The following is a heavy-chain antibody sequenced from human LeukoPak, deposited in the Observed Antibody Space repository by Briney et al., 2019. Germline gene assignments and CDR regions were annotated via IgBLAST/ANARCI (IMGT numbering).Heavy chain of an antibody. V-gene: IGHV3-9*01. Sequence: GRSLRLSCAASGFTFDDYAMHWVRQAPGKGLEWVSGISWNSGSIGYADSVKGRFTISRDNAKNSLYLQMNSLRAEDTALYYCAKDGSRGLREDYYGMDVWGQGTTVTVSS. CDR2: ISWNSGSI. D-gene: IGHD6-13*01. CDR3: AKDGSRGLREDYYGMDV. J-gene: IGHJ6*02. CDR1: GFTFDDYA.